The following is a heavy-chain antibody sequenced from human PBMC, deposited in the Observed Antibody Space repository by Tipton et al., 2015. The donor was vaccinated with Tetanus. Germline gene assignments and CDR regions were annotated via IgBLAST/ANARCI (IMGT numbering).Heavy chain of an antibody. CDR1: GFTFEDHT. Sequence: GSLRLSCVASGFTFEDHTMHWVRQAPGKGLEWVAVVTWDGGSTFYADSVQGRFTISRDNSKNSLFLQMSSLRTEDTALCYCVRETNGFDSWGQGTPVTVSS. J-gene: IGHJ5*01. V-gene: IGHV3-43*01. D-gene: IGHD1-26*01. CDR3: VRETNGFDS. CDR2: VTWDGGST.